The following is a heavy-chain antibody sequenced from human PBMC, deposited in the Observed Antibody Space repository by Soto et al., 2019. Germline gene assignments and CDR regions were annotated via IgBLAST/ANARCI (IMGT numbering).Heavy chain of an antibody. CDR2: INAGNGNT. V-gene: IGHV1-3*01. CDR3: ARGDLSYGGNSHYYYGMDV. CDR1: GYTFTSYA. Sequence: VASVKVSCKASGYTFTSYAMHWVRQAPGQRLEWMGWINAGNGNTKYSQKFQGRVTITRDTSASTAYMELSSLRSEDTAVYYCARGDLSYGGNSHYYYGMDVWGQGTTVTVSS. D-gene: IGHD2-15*01. J-gene: IGHJ6*02.